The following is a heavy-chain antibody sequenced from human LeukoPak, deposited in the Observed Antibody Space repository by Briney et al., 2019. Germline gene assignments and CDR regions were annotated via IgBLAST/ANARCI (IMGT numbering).Heavy chain of an antibody. Sequence: PSETLSLTCTVSGGSISSYYWSWIRQPPGKGLEWIGYIYYSGSTNYNPSLKSRVTISVDTSKNQFSLKLSSVTAADTAVYYCARGGGGLRYFDWLSTGAVYFDYWGQGTLVTASS. V-gene: IGHV4-59*01. J-gene: IGHJ4*02. CDR2: IYYSGST. D-gene: IGHD3-9*01. CDR1: GGSISSYY. CDR3: ARGGGGLRYFDWLSTGAVYFDY.